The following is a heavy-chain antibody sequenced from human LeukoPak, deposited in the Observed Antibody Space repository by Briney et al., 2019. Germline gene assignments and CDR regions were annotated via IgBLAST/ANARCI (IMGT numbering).Heavy chain of an antibody. V-gene: IGHV3-21*01. CDR3: ARDESGDNDAFDI. CDR2: ISGSSNYI. CDR1: GFTFNGYG. D-gene: IGHD2-21*01. Sequence: GGSLRLSCAASGFTFNGYGMHWVRQAPGKGLEWVSSISGSSNYIYYADSVKGRFTISRGNAKNSLYLQMNSLRVEDTAVYYCARDESGDNDAFDIWGQGTMVTVSS. J-gene: IGHJ3*02.